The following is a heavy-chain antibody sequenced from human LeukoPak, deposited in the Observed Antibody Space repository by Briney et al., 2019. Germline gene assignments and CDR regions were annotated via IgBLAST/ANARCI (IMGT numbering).Heavy chain of an antibody. CDR2: IYYSGST. J-gene: IGHJ4*02. V-gene: IGHV4-59*08. CDR1: GGSISSYY. CDR3: ARLRGYYFDY. Sequence: SETLSLTCSVSGGSISSYYWSWIRQPPGKGLEWIGYIYYSGSTNYNPSLKSRVTISVDTSKNQFSLKLSSVTAADTTVYYCARLRGYYFDYWGQGTLVTVSS. D-gene: IGHD3-10*01.